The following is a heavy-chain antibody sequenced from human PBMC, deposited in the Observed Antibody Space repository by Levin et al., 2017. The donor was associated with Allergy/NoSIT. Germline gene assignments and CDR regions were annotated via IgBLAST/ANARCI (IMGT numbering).Heavy chain of an antibody. J-gene: IGHJ6*02. CDR2: ISSNGGST. CDR3: ARDQDYDFWSGDGMDV. D-gene: IGHD3-3*01. V-gene: IGHV3-64*01. CDR1: GFTFNKFG. Sequence: PGGSLRLSCAASGFTFNKFGMHWVRQAPGKGLQYVSGISSNGGSTYYANSVKGRFTISRDNSKNTLYLQMGSLRTEDMAVYYCARDQDYDFWSGDGMDVWGQGTTVTVSS.